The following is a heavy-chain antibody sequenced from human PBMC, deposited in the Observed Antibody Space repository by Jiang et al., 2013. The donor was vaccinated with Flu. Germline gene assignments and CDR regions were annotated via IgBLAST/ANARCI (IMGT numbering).Heavy chain of an antibody. CDR2: IYYTGNT. CDR1: GGSISSNTFY. CDR3: ARRFDSGPGKGYFDY. J-gene: IGHJ4*02. Sequence: KPSETLSLTCTVSGGSISSNTFYWGWIRQPPGKGLEVIGSIYYTGNTYYNPSLKSRVTISVDKSKNHFSLKLTSVTAADTAIYYCARRFDSGPGKGYFDYWGQGALVTVSS. V-gene: IGHV4-39*02. D-gene: IGHD4/OR15-4a*01.